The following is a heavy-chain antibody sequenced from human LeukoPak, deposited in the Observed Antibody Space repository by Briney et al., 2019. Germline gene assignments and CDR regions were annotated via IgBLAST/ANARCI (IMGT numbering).Heavy chain of an antibody. Sequence: SETLSLTCIVSGGSINSYYWSWIRQAPGKGLEWIGFIYYSGSTYYNPSLKSRVTISVDTSKNQFSLKLSSVTAADTAVYYCASGPAGRYYYDSSGYYYWDYWGQGTLVTVSS. CDR3: ASGPAGRYYYDSSGYYYWDY. CDR2: IYYSGST. V-gene: IGHV4-59*12. CDR1: GGSINSYY. D-gene: IGHD3-22*01. J-gene: IGHJ4*02.